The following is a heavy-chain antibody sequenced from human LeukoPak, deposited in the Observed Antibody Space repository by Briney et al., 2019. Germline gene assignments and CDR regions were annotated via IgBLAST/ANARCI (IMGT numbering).Heavy chain of an antibody. Sequence: SETLSLTCTVSGGSISSSSYYWGWIRQPPGKGLEWIGSIYYSGSTYYNPSLKSRVTISVDTSKNQFSLKLSSVTAADTAVYYCARHWSIVGATSWYFDYWGQGTQVTVSS. CDR3: ARHWSIVGATSWYFDY. D-gene: IGHD1-26*01. CDR1: GGSISSSSYY. J-gene: IGHJ4*02. CDR2: IYYSGST. V-gene: IGHV4-39*01.